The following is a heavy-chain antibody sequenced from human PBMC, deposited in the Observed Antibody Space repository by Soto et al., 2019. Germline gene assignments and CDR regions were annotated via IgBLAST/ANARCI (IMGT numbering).Heavy chain of an antibody. D-gene: IGHD3-10*01. CDR2: ISGSGST. CDR1: VFTFSYRT. J-gene: IGHJ4*02. CDR3: SREVQPMIRREYDY. Sequence: GGPLRLSCAVSVFTFSYRTMNWVRQAPGKGLEWFSSISGSGSTYYADSVKGRFTISRDNAKNSLYLQMSSLRAEDTALYYCSREVQPMIRREYDYWGQGTLVTVSS. V-gene: IGHV3-21*01.